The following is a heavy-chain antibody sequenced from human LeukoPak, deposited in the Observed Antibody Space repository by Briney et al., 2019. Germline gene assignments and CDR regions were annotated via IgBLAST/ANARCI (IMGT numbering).Heavy chain of an antibody. J-gene: IGHJ6*03. D-gene: IGHD2/OR15-2a*01. CDR1: GGSIISYY. CDR3: ARVRLSYYYMDV. Sequence: PSETLSLTCTVSGGSIISYYWSWIRQPAGKGLEWIGRIYTSGYTNYNPSLRSRVTMSVDMSKNQFSLKLSSVTAADTAVYYCARVRLSYYYMDVWGKGTTVTVSS. CDR2: IYTSGYT. V-gene: IGHV4-4*07.